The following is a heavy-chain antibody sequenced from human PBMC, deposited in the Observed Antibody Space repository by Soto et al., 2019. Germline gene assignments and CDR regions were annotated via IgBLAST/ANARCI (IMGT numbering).Heavy chain of an antibody. Sequence: GASVKVSCKASGGFNNYAVSWVRQAPGQGLEWMGVTIPELGTSSYAQRLQGRVTITVDKATNTAYLNLTTLTSEDTAIYYCARTSMTRIDYWGQGTLVTVSS. V-gene: IGHV1-69*10. CDR2: TIPELGTS. J-gene: IGHJ4*02. CDR1: GGFNNYA. CDR3: ARTSMTRIDY. D-gene: IGHD4-17*01.